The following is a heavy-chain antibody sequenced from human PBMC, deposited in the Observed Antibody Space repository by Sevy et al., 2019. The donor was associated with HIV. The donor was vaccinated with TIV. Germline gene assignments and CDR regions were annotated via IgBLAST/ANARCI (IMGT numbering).Heavy chain of an antibody. CDR1: GFPFSDAW. V-gene: IGHV3-15*01. D-gene: IGHD1-7*01. Sequence: GESLKISCAASGFPFSDAWMNWVRQVPGKGLEWVGLIKNENEGGTTDYAAPVKGRSIISRDDSKTTLYLQMSSLKTEDTAIYYGTTDWGTGNTWVRAFDLWGQGTMVTVSS. J-gene: IGHJ3*01. CDR3: TTDWGTGNTWVRAFDL. CDR2: IKNENEGGTT.